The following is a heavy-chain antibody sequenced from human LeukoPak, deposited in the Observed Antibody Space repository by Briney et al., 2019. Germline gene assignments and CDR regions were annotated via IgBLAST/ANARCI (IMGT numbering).Heavy chain of an antibody. J-gene: IGHJ6*02. CDR3: ARVIGYCSSTSCYRVYYGMDV. D-gene: IGHD2-2*02. CDR1: GGSIGSYY. CDR2: IYYSGNT. Sequence: SETLSLTCIVSGGSIGSYYWSWIRQPPGKGLEWIGYIYYSGNTNYNPSLKSRVTILLGTSKNQFSLKLSSVTAADTAVYYCARVIGYCSSTSCYRVYYGMDVWGQGTTVTVSS. V-gene: IGHV4-59*01.